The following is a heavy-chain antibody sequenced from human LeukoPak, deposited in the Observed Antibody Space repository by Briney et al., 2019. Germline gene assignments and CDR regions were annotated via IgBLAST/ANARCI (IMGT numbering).Heavy chain of an antibody. J-gene: IGHJ4*02. CDR1: GGSISSYY. Sequence: SETLSLTCTVSGGSISSYYWSLFRQPPGKGLEWIGYIYYSGSTNCNPSLKSRVTISVDTSKNQFSLKLSSVTAADTAVYYCARHRPEGYCSSTSCYGEADVVDYWGQGTLVTVSS. CDR3: ARHRPEGYCSSTSCYGEADVVDY. D-gene: IGHD2-2*01. V-gene: IGHV4-59*08. CDR2: IYYSGST.